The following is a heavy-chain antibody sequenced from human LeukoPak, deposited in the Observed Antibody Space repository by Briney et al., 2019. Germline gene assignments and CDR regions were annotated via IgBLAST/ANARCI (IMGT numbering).Heavy chain of an antibody. J-gene: IGHJ4*02. Sequence: ASVKVSCKASGYSFSDYYIHWVRQAPGQGLEWMGIINPSGGSTSYAQKFQGRVTMTRDMSTSTVYMELSSLRSEDTAVYYCAREGKTGTTFDYWGQGTLVTVSS. V-gene: IGHV1-46*01. D-gene: IGHD1-1*01. CDR3: AREGKTGTTFDY. CDR2: INPSGGST. CDR1: GYSFSDYY.